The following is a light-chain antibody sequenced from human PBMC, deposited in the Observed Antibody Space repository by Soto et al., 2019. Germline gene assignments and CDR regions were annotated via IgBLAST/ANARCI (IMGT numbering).Light chain of an antibody. CDR1: QSISRY. J-gene: IGKJ4*01. CDR3: QQRGNWPS. Sequence: EIALTQSPATLSLSPGERATLSCRASQSISRYLDWYQQKPGQAPRLLIYDASNRATGIPARFSGSGSGTDFTLTISSLEPEDFAVYYCQQRGNWPSFGGGTKVEIK. V-gene: IGKV3-11*01. CDR2: DAS.